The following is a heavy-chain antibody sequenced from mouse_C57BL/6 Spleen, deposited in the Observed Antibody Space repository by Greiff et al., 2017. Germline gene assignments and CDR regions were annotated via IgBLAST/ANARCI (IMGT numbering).Heavy chain of an antibody. CDR1: GFSLTSYG. Sequence: VQLQQSGPGLVQPSQSLSITCTVSGFSLTSYGVHWVRQSPGKGLEWLGVIWRGGTTDYNAAFISRLTISKDNSKSQVFFKMNSLQADDTAIYYCARNGIYSRFAYWGQGTLVTVSA. CDR3: ARNGIYSRFAY. J-gene: IGHJ3*01. CDR2: IWRGGTT. D-gene: IGHD1-1*01. V-gene: IGHV2-2*01.